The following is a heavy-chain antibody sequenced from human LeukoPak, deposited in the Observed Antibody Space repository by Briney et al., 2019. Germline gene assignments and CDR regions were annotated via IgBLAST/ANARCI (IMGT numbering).Heavy chain of an antibody. Sequence: GGSLRLSCAASGFTFSDYSMNWVRQAPGKGLEWVSYISFSVNTKYYGDSVKGRFTISRDNAKNSLYLHMDSLRAEDTAVYYCAREFCSSTSCYGSIYYYYGMDVWGQGTTVTVSS. CDR2: ISFSVNTK. V-gene: IGHV3-48*04. J-gene: IGHJ6*02. D-gene: IGHD2-2*01. CDR3: AREFCSSTSCYGSIYYYYGMDV. CDR1: GFTFSDYS.